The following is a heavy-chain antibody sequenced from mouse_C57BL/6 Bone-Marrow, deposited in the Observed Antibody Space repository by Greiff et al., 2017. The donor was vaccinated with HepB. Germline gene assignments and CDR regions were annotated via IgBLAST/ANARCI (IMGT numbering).Heavy chain of an antibody. CDR1: GFTFSDYG. Sequence: EVQLVESGGGLVKPGGSLKLSCAASGFTFSDYGMHWVRQAPEKGLEWVAYISSGSSTIYYADTVKGRFTISRDNAKNTLFLQMTSLRSEDTAMYYCASPRYYGSSYRNAMDYWGQGTSVTVSS. CDR2: ISSGSSTI. V-gene: IGHV5-17*01. CDR3: ASPRYYGSSYRNAMDY. J-gene: IGHJ4*01. D-gene: IGHD1-1*01.